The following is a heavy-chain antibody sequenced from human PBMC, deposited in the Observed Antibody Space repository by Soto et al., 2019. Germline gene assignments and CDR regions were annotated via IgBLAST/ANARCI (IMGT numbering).Heavy chain of an antibody. D-gene: IGHD5-18*01. CDR2: ISYDGSAK. Sequence: PGGSLRLSCAASGFNFRNYGMHWVRQAPGKGLEWVAVISYDGSAKFHADSVKGRFTISRDNSKNTLYLEMDSLRGEDTAVYYCAKVGPSGYSCGYLDYWGQGTLVTVSS. CDR1: GFNFRNYG. V-gene: IGHV3-30*18. J-gene: IGHJ4*02. CDR3: AKVGPSGYSCGYLDY.